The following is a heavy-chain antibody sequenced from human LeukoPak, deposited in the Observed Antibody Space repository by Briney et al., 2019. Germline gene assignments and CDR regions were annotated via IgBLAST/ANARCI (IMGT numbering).Heavy chain of an antibody. CDR2: IKQDGSEK. J-gene: IGHJ3*02. Sequence: GGSLRLSCAASGFTFSSYWMSWVRQAPGKGLEWVANIKQDGSEKYYVDSVKGRFAISRDNAKNSLYLQMNSLRAEDTAVYYCASPVELLGRAFDIWGQGTMVTVSS. D-gene: IGHD1-1*01. CDR3: ASPVELLGRAFDI. V-gene: IGHV3-7*01. CDR1: GFTFSSYW.